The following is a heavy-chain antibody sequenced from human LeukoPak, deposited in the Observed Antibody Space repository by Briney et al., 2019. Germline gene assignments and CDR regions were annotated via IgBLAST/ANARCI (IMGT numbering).Heavy chain of an antibody. D-gene: IGHD3-10*01. CDR2: IKEDGSVK. J-gene: IGHJ6*02. V-gene: IGHV3-7*04. Sequence: GGSLRLSCAASGFTLSNYWMSWVRQAPGKGLEWVANIKEDGSVKTYVDSVKGRFTISRDNAKNSLYLQMNSLRAEDTAVYYCARYYGFYGVDVWGQGTTVTVSS. CDR1: GFTLSNYW. CDR3: ARYYGFYGVDV.